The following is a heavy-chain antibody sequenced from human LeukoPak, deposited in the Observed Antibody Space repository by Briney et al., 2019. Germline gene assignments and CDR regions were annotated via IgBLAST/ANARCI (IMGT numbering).Heavy chain of an antibody. Sequence: GGSLRLSCAASGFTFSSYWMSWVRQAPGKGLEWVANIKQDGSEKYYVDSVKGRFTISRDNAKNSLYLQMNSLRAEDTAVHYCASESVGSPDAFDIWGQGTMVTVSS. CDR1: GFTFSSYW. CDR3: ASESVGSPDAFDI. J-gene: IGHJ3*02. D-gene: IGHD3-10*01. V-gene: IGHV3-7*01. CDR2: IKQDGSEK.